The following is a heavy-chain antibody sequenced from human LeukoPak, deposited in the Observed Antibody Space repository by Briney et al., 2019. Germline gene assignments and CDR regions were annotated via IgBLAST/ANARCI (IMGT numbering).Heavy chain of an antibody. CDR2: ISAYNGNT. V-gene: IGHV1-18*04. CDR1: GYTFTGYY. CDR3: ARVIAGQSDYSDPYDY. Sequence: GASVKVSCKASGYTFTGYYMHWVRQAPGQGLEWMGWISAYNGNTNYAQKLQGRVTMTTDTSTSTAYMELRSLRSDDTAVYYCARVIAGQSDYSDPYDYWGQGTLVTVSS. J-gene: IGHJ4*02. D-gene: IGHD4-11*01.